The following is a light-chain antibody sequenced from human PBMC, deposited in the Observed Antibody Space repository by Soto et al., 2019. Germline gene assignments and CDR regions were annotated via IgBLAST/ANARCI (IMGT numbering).Light chain of an antibody. CDR3: AEWDDSPNGPA. V-gene: IGLV1-44*01. CDR2: DTS. Sequence: QSVLTQPPSASGTPGQRVTVSCSGTYSNIGINDVHWYRQLSGTAPQILIYDTSQRATGVPDRCSGSRSGTSASLVISGLQTEAEADYHCAEWDDSPNGPAFGGGTKLTVL. CDR1: YSNIGIND. J-gene: IGLJ2*01.